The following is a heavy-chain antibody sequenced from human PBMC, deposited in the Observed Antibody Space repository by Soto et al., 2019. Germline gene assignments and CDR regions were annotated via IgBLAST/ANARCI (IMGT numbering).Heavy chain of an antibody. J-gene: IGHJ5*02. CDR2: IYYSGSA. CDR3: ARPTHIGNCRGASCLNGSAP. CDR1: GGSISSSTYY. D-gene: IGHD2-15*01. Sequence: SDTLSLTCTVSGGSISSSTYYWGWIRQPPGKGLEWIGDIYYSGSAYYNPSLESRVTISVDTSTNQFSLRLSSVTAADTAVYYFARPTHIGNCRGASCLNGSAPGGRGTRVPVS. V-gene: IGHV4-39*01.